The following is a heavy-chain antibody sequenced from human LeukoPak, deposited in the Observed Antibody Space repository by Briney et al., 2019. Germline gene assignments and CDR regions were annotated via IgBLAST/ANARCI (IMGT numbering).Heavy chain of an antibody. D-gene: IGHD5-18*01. J-gene: IGHJ6*02. CDR3: ARDNPIQLWPNYYYYYGMDV. CDR1: GFTFSSYW. V-gene: IGHV3-74*01. Sequence: SGGSLRLSCAASGFTFSSYWMHWVRQAPGKGLVWVSRINSEGSSTSYADSVKGRFTISRDNAKNTLYLQMNSLRAEDTAVYYCARDNPIQLWPNYYYYYGMDVWGQGTTVTVSS. CDR2: INSEGSST.